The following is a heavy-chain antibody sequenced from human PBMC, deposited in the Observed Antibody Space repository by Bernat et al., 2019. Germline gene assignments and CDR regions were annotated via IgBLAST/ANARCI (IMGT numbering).Heavy chain of an antibody. D-gene: IGHD6-19*01. CDR1: GGSISSSGYY. V-gene: IGHV4-39*01. CDR2: IFFGGST. CDR3: AGQVRGSGWCGADSLRGHFDL. Sequence: QLQLQESGPGLVKPSETLSLTCTVSGGSISSSGYYWARIRQPPGKGLEWIGHIFFGGSTYYNPSPKSRVTMYVDTSKNQFSLKLRSMTAADTAVYFCAGQVRGSGWCGADSLRGHFDLWGRGTLVTVSS. J-gene: IGHJ2*01.